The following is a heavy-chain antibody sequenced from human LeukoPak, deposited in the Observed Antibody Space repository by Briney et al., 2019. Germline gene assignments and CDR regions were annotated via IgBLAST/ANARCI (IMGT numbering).Heavy chain of an antibody. CDR2: IIPILGIA. J-gene: IGHJ4*02. D-gene: IGHD6-13*01. V-gene: IGHV1-69*04. Sequence: GASVKVSCKASGGTFSSYAISWVRQAPGQGLEWMGRIIPILGIANYAQKFQGRVTITADKSTSTAYMELSSLRSEDTAVYYCASSKGGWWASWYDYWGQGTLVTVSS. CDR3: ASSKGGWWASWYDY. CDR1: GGTFSSYA.